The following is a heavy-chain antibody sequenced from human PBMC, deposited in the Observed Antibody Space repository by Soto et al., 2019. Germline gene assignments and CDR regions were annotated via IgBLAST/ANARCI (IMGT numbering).Heavy chain of an antibody. V-gene: IGHV1-18*01. D-gene: IGHD6-13*01. CDR2: ISAYNGNT. J-gene: IGHJ6*02. Sequence: ASVKGSCKGSGYAFTSYGISWGRQDPGQGLEWMGWISAYNGNTNYAQKLQGRVTMTTDTSTSTAYVELRSLRSDDTAVYYCARDTLGVRAAAPPTVWGQGTTVTVSS. CDR3: ARDTLGVRAAAPPTV. CDR1: GYAFTSYG.